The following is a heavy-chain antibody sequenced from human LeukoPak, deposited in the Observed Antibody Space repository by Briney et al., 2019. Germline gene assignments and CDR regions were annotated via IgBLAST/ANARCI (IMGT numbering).Heavy chain of an antibody. Sequence: SETLSLTCTVSGGSISSYYWSWIRQPPGKGLEWIGYIYYSGSTNYNPSLKSRVTISVDTSKNQFSLKLSSVTAADTAVYYCAGTDILTGYQQFDPWGQGTLVTVSS. CDR2: IYYSGST. J-gene: IGHJ5*02. D-gene: IGHD3-9*01. V-gene: IGHV4-59*08. CDR1: GGSISSYY. CDR3: AGTDILTGYQQFDP.